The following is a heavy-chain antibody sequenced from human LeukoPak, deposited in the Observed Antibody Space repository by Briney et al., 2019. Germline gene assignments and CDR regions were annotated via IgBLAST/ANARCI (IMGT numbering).Heavy chain of an antibody. D-gene: IGHD1-1*01. CDR2: FDPEDGET. V-gene: IGHV1-24*01. CDR3: ARVRTRGARFTVNWFDP. Sequence: ASVKVSCKVSGYTLTELSMHWVRQAPGKGLEWMGGFDPEDGETIYAQKFQGRVTMTEDTSTDTAYMELSSLRSEDTAVYYCARVRTRGARFTVNWFDPWGQGTLVTVSS. J-gene: IGHJ5*02. CDR1: GYTLTELS.